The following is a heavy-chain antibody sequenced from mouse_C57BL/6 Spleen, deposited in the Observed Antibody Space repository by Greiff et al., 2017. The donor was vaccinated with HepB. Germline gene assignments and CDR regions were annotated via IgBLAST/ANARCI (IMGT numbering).Heavy chain of an antibody. CDR2: IDPSDSYT. V-gene: IGHV1-50*01. Sequence: QVQLQQPGAELVKPGASVKLSCKASGYTFTSYWMQWVKQRPGQGLEWIGEIDPSDSYTNYNQKFKGKATLTVDTSSSTAYMQLSSLTSEDSAVYYCARGGGYYGSGAMDYWGQGTSVTVSS. J-gene: IGHJ4*01. CDR1: GYTFTSYW. D-gene: IGHD1-1*01. CDR3: ARGGGYYGSGAMDY.